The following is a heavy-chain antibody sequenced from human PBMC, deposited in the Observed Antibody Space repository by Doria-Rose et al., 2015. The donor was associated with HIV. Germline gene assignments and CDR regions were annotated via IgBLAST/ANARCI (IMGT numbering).Heavy chain of an antibody. D-gene: IGHD6-13*01. CDR1: GVSLSSPGMG. J-gene: IGHJ4*02. V-gene: IGHV2-26*01. Sequence: QVTLKESGPVLVKPTETLTLTCTVSGVSLSSPGMGVSWIRQPPGKALEWLANIFSDDERSYKSSLKSRLTISSGSSKSQVFLTMTDMDPVDTATYYCARIKSSRWYHKYYFDFWGQGTLVIVSA. CDR2: IFSDDER. CDR3: ARIKSSRWYHKYYFDF.